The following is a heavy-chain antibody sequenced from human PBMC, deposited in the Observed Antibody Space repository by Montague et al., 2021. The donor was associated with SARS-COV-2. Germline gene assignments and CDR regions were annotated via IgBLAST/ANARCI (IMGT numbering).Heavy chain of an antibody. CDR3: ARDFRGGTTFDYYYGMDV. Sequence: SVMVSCKASGYTFTSYGISWVRQAPGQGLEWMGWISAYNGNTNYAQKLQGRVTMTTDTSTSTAYMELRSLRSDDTAVYYCARDFRGGTTFDYYYGMDVWGQGTTVTVSS. CDR1: GYTFTSYG. CDR2: ISAYNGNT. J-gene: IGHJ6*02. D-gene: IGHD1-1*01. V-gene: IGHV1-18*04.